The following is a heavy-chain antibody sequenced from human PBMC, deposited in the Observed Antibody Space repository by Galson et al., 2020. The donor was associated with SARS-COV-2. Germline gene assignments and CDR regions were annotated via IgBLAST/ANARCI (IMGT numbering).Heavy chain of an antibody. CDR2: VNHRGST. CDR1: GGSLSDYY. J-gene: IGHJ4*02. Sequence: SQASETLSLTCAVYGGSLSDYYWSWIRQPPGRGLEWIGEVNHRGSTSYNPSLESRVRISLDASKKQFSLKLSPVTAADSGVYYCARGTRDITMIVVVMTAVSCHFDLWGQGSLVTVSS. D-gene: IGHD3-22*01. V-gene: IGHV4-34*01. CDR3: ARGTRDITMIVVVMTAVSCHFDL.